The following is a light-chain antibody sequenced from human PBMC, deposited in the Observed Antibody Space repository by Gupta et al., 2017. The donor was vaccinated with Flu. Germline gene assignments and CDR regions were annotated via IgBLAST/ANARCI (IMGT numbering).Light chain of an antibody. CDR2: CTF. V-gene: IGKV1-6*01. CDR1: QVIRND. Sequence: AIQMTQSPSSLSASVCDRVTITFRASQVIRNDLGWYQQTPGKAPKLLIYCTFSLQSGVPSRFSGSGSGTDFTLTISSLQHEDFATYYCLQDDNYPLTFGQGTKVEIK. CDR3: LQDDNYPLT. J-gene: IGKJ1*01.